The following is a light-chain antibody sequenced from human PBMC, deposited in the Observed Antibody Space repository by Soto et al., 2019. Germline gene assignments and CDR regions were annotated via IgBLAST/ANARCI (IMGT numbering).Light chain of an antibody. CDR2: QVS. V-gene: IGKV2-30*01. CDR3: MQDTHRPYT. J-gene: IGKJ2*01. CDR1: RSPLYSDGNTY. Sequence: VVMTQSPLSLPVTLGQPASISCRSSRSPLYSDGNTYLNWFQQRPGQSPMRLIYQVSNRDSGVSDRLSGRGSGADFTMKISRVEAGYGGFYYRMQDTHRPYTFGQVNKLEIK.